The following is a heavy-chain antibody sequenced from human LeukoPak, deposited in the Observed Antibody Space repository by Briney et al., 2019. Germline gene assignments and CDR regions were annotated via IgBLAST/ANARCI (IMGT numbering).Heavy chain of an antibody. CDR3: ARVVRWELLFFDY. CDR1: GFTFDDYA. CDR2: ISWNSGSI. J-gene: IGHJ4*02. V-gene: IGHV3-9*01. D-gene: IGHD1-26*01. Sequence: SLRLSCAASGFTFDDYAMHWVRQAPGKGLEWVSGISWNSGSIGYADSVKGRFTISRDNAKNSLYLQMNSLRAEDTAVYYCARVVRWELLFFDYWGQGTLVTVSS.